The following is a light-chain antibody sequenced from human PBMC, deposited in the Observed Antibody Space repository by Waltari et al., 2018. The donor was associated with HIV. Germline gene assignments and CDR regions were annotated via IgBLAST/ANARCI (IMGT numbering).Light chain of an antibody. V-gene: IGKV4-1*01. Sequence: DIVMSQSPDSLAVSLGARATINCKYSQSLLYSSNNKNSLAWYQQKPGQPPTLLIYWTSTRNSGVPDRFSGSGSGTDFTLTISSLQAEDVAVYYCQQYYSTPYTFGQGTKLGIK. CDR1: QSLLYSSNNKNS. J-gene: IGKJ2*01. CDR3: QQYYSTPYT. CDR2: WTS.